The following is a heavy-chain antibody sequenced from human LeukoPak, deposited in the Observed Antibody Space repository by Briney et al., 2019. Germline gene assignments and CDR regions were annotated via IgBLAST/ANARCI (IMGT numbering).Heavy chain of an antibody. D-gene: IGHD3-10*01. CDR3: TSDRPDRGEGEFDD. J-gene: IGHJ4*02. V-gene: IGHV3-21*03. CDR2: ISSSSSYI. CDR1: GFTFSSYS. Sequence: GGSLRLSCAASGFTFSSYSMNWVRQAPGKGLEWVSSISSSSSYIYYADSVKGRFTISRDNAKNSLYLQMNSLKTEDTAVYYCTSDRPDRGEGEFDDWGQGTLVTVSS.